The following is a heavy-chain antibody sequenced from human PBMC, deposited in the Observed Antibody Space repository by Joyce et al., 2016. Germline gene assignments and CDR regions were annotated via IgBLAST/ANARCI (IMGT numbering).Heavy chain of an antibody. D-gene: IGHD2-2*02. Sequence: EVQLVQSGAEVKKPGESLKISCQGSGYTFTSYWIGWVSQMPGKGLEWLGNIYPGDSYTRYSPSFQVHCTIPADKSISTAYLQWSSLKASDTAMYYCARVVIPATIGVGWFDPWGQGTLVTVSS. J-gene: IGHJ5*02. V-gene: IGHV5-51*01. CDR2: IYPGDSYT. CDR1: GYTFTSYW. CDR3: ARVVIPATIGVGWFDP.